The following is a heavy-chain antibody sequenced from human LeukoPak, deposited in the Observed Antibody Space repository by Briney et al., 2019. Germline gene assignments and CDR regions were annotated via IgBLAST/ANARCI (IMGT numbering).Heavy chain of an antibody. CDR3: TRGGYCGGNSGYLDY. CDR1: GFTFGDDG. V-gene: IGHV3-49*04. CDR2: IKSKAYGGTT. D-gene: IGHD4-23*01. J-gene: IGHJ4*02. Sequence: GGSLRLSCTGSGFTFGDDGMSWVRQPPGKGLEWVGFIKSKAYGGTTDYAASVKGRFTISRDDSESIAYLQVNGLKTEDTAVYYSTRGGYCGGNSGYLDYWGQGILVSVSS.